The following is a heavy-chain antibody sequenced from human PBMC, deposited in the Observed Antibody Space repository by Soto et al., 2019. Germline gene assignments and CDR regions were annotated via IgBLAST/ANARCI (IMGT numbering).Heavy chain of an antibody. CDR2: IYYSGST. CDR3: ARDLYGDYYYYGMDV. Sequence: SETLSLTCTVSGGSISSGGYYWSWIRQHPGKGLEWIGYIYYSGSTYYNPSLKSRVTISVDTSKNQFSLKLGSVTAADTAVYYCARDLYGDYYYYGMDVWGQGTTVTVS. CDR1: GGSISSGGYY. J-gene: IGHJ6*02. V-gene: IGHV4-31*03. D-gene: IGHD4-17*01.